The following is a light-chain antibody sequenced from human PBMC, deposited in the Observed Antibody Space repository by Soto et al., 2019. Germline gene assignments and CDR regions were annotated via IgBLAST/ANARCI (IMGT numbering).Light chain of an antibody. CDR3: QQYDNWPRT. Sequence: EIVMTQSPATLSVSPGERATLSCRASQSVSSSLAWYHQKPGQAHRRLIYGASTSATGIPARFSGSGSGTDFTLTISSLLSEDFAVYYCQQYDNWPRTFGQGTKLQIK. V-gene: IGKV3-15*01. CDR2: GAS. J-gene: IGKJ2*01. CDR1: QSVSSS.